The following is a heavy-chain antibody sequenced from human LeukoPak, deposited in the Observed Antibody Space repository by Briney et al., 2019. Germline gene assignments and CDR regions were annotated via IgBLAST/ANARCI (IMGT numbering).Heavy chain of an antibody. D-gene: IGHD3-22*01. CDR2: IYYSGST. CDR3: ARDMYYYDSSGYPISSY. J-gene: IGHJ4*02. CDR1: GGSISSSSYY. V-gene: IGHV4-39*07. Sequence: SETLSLTCTVSGGSISSSSYYWGWIRQPPGKGLEWIGSIYYSGSTYYNPSLKSRVTISVDTSKNQFSLKLSSVTAADTAVYYCARDMYYYDSSGYPISSYWGQGTLVTVSS.